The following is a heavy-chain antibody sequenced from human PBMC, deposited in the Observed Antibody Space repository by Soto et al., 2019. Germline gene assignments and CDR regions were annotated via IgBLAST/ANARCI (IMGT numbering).Heavy chain of an antibody. CDR3: AAPTKVWSYAFDI. CDR1: GFTFTSSA. D-gene: IGHD2-21*01. CDR2: IVVGSGNT. Sequence: SVKVSCKASGFTFTSSAVQWVRQARGQRLEWIGWIVVGSGNTNYAQKFQERVTITRDMSPSTAYMELSSLRPEDTAVYYCAAPTKVWSYAFDIWGQGTMVTVSS. V-gene: IGHV1-58*01. J-gene: IGHJ3*02.